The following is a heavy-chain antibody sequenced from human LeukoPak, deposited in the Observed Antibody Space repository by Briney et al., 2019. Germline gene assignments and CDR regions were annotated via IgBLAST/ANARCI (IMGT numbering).Heavy chain of an antibody. Sequence: GGSLRLSCAASGFTFSSYEMNWVRQAPGKGLEWVSYISSSGSTIYYADSVKGRFTISRDNAKNSLYLQMNSLRAEDTAVYYCARDLSRYLYYYYYMDVWGKGTTVTISS. J-gene: IGHJ6*03. CDR2: ISSSGSTI. CDR3: ARDLSRYLYYYYYMDV. CDR1: GFTFSSYE. D-gene: IGHD1-14*01. V-gene: IGHV3-48*03.